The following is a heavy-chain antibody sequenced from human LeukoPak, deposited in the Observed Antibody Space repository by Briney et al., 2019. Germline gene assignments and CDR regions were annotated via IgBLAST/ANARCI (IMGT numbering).Heavy chain of an antibody. CDR3: ARALNLRFLEWLSQNDAFDI. J-gene: IGHJ3*02. Sequence: KPSETLSLTCTVSGGSTSSYYWGWIRQPPGKGLEWIGSIYHSGSTYYNPSLKSRVTISVDTSKNQFSLKLSSVTAADTAVYYCARALNLRFLEWLSQNDAFDIWGQGTMVTVSS. D-gene: IGHD3-3*01. CDR1: GGSTSSYY. V-gene: IGHV4-38-2*02. CDR2: IYHSGST.